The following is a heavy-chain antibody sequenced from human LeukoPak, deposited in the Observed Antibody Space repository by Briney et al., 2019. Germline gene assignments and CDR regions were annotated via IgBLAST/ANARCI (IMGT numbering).Heavy chain of an antibody. CDR1: GFTFNSYS. V-gene: IGHV3-48*04. CDR3: ARLDASGLDY. D-gene: IGHD6-19*01. Sequence: GGSLRLSCAASGFTFNSYSMNWVRQAPGKGLEWVSYISGSGRTIYYANSVKGRFTISRDNAKNSLYLQMNSLRADDTAVYYCARLDASGLDYWGQGTLVTVSS. CDR2: ISGSGRTI. J-gene: IGHJ4*02.